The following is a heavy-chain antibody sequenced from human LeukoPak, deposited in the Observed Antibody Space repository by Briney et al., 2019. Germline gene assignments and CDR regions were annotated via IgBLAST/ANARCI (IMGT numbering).Heavy chain of an antibody. CDR3: ARFGLSSGRRLFDY. CDR2: IYYSGST. J-gene: IGHJ4*02. D-gene: IGHD3-22*01. CDR1: GVSISSGGYY. V-gene: IGHV4-31*03. Sequence: SQTLSLTCTVSGVSISSGGYYWSWIRQHPGKGLEWIGYIYYSGSTYYNPSLKSRVTISVDTSKNQFSLKLSSVTAADTAVYYCARFGLSSGRRLFDYWGQGTLVTVSS.